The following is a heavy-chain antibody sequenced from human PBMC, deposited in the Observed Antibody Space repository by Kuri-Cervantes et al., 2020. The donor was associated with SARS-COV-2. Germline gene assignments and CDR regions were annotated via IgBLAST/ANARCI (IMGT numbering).Heavy chain of an antibody. Sequence: GGSLRLSCAVSGFTFTSHAMHWVRQAPGKGLEWVAVISYDGSNKYYADSVKGRFTISRDNSKNTLYLQMNSLRAEDTAVYYCAREVPAAENWFDPWGQGTLVTVSS. D-gene: IGHD2-2*01. CDR1: GFTFTSHA. CDR3: AREVPAAENWFDP. V-gene: IGHV3-30-3*01. J-gene: IGHJ5*02. CDR2: ISYDGSNK.